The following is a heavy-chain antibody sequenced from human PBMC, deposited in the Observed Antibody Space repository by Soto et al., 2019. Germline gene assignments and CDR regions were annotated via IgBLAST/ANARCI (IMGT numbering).Heavy chain of an antibody. D-gene: IGHD1-1*01. CDR2: VHYSGTT. Sequence: QVQLQESGPGLVKPSEILSLTCTVSGGSMTYYFWSWLRQPPGKELEWIGYVHYSGTTNYNPSLKSRVTISVDTSKNQFSLNLRSVTAADTAVYYCTRQHNYVGVWGQGNTVTVSS. V-gene: IGHV4-59*08. CDR1: GGSMTYYF. CDR3: TRQHNYVGV. J-gene: IGHJ6*02.